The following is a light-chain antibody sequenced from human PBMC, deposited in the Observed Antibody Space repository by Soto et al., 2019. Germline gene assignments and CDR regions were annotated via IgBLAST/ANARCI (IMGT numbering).Light chain of an antibody. CDR1: SSDIGGYNY. V-gene: IGLV2-14*01. J-gene: IGLJ3*02. Sequence: QALLAQPAAVSWYPGHAITISCTGTSSDIGGYNYVSWYQQHPSKAPQLMIYEVSNRPSGVSSRFSGSKSGNTASLTISGLQAEEEADYYCSSYTSSSNWVFGGGTKVTVL. CDR2: EVS. CDR3: SSYTSSSNWV.